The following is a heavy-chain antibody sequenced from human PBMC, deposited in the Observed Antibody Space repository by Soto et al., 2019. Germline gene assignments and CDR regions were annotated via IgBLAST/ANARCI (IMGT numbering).Heavy chain of an antibody. CDR3: ARLHRGDYVIDY. V-gene: IGHV3-23*01. CDR1: GFTFADFA. J-gene: IGHJ4*01. CDR2: ISGSGGST. D-gene: IGHD4-17*01. Sequence: GGSLRLSCFGSGFTFADFAMSWVRQAPGGGLEWVSGISGSGGSTYYADSVEGRFTISRDNFRDTLSLHMSGLRVEDTAVYFCARLHRGDYVIDYWGHGTLVTVSS.